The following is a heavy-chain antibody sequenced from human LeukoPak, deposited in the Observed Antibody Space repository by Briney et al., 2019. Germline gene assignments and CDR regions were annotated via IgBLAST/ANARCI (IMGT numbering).Heavy chain of an antibody. D-gene: IGHD6-13*01. Sequence: GGSLRLSCAASGFTFDDYAMHWVWQAPGKGLEWVSGISWNSGSIGYADSVKGRFTISRDNAKNSLYLQMNSLRAEDTALYYWAKDLRSSSWYGFDYWGQGTLVTVSS. J-gene: IGHJ4*02. CDR1: GFTFDDYA. V-gene: IGHV3-9*01. CDR2: ISWNSGSI. CDR3: AKDLRSSSWYGFDY.